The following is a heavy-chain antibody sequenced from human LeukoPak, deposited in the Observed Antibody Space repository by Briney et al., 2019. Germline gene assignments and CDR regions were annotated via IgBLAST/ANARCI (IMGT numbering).Heavy chain of an antibody. CDR2: ISGSGGST. CDR3: SYSSGWLYYFDY. Sequence: GGSLRLSCAASGFTFSSYGMHWVRQAPGKGLEWVSAISGSGGSTYYADSVKGRFTISRDNSKNTLYLQMNSLRAEDTAVYYCSYSSGWLYYFDYWGQGTLVTVSS. J-gene: IGHJ4*02. CDR1: GFTFSSYG. D-gene: IGHD6-19*01. V-gene: IGHV3-23*01.